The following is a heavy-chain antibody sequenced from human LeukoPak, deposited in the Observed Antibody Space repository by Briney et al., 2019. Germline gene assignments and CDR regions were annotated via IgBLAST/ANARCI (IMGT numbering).Heavy chain of an antibody. CDR2: ISAYNGNT. CDR1: GYTFTSYG. Sequence: ASVKVSCKASGYTFTSYGISWARQAPGQGLEWMGWISAYNGNTNYAQKLQGRVTMTTDTSTSTAYMELRSLRSDDTAVYYCAKSRQRYCSSTSCYAFDYWGQGTLVTVSS. CDR3: AKSRQRYCSSTSCYAFDY. V-gene: IGHV1-18*01. J-gene: IGHJ4*02. D-gene: IGHD2-2*01.